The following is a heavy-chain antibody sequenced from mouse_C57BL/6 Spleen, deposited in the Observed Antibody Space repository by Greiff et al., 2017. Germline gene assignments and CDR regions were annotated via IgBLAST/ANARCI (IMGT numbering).Heavy chain of an antibody. CDR2: INPNYGTT. D-gene: IGHD1-1*01. CDR1: GYSFTYYN. CDR3: AREGVYYGSSYFDY. V-gene: IGHV1-39*01. J-gene: IGHJ2*01. Sequence: EVKLQESGPELVKPGASVKISCKASGYSFTYYNMTWVKQSNGKSLEWIGVINPNYGTTSYNQKFKGKATLTVDQSSSTAYMQLNSLTSEDSAVYYCAREGVYYGSSYFDYWGQGTTLTVSS.